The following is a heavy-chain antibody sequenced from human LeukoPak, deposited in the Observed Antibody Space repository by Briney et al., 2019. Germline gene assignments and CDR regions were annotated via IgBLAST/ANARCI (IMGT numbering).Heavy chain of an antibody. D-gene: IGHD3-22*01. J-gene: IGHJ3*02. Sequence: SGTLSLTCTVSGGSINSYYWSWIRQPAGKGLEWIGYIYYSGSTNYNPSLKSRVTISVDTSKNQFSLKLSSVTAADTAVYYCARGTYYYDSSVYYFPFDIWGQGTMVTVSS. CDR1: GGSINSYY. CDR2: IYYSGST. V-gene: IGHV4-59*01. CDR3: ARGTYYYDSSVYYFPFDI.